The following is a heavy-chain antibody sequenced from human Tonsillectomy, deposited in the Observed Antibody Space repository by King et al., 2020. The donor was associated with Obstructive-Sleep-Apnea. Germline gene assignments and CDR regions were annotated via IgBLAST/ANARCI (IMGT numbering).Heavy chain of an antibody. V-gene: IGHV4-39*07. Sequence: LQLQESGPGLVKPSETLSLTCTVSGGSISSSSYYWGWIRQPPGKGLEWIGGIYYSGSTSYNPSLKSRVTISVDPSKNQFSLKLSSVTAADTAVYYCAYSSGWYDWFDPWGQGTLVTVSS. J-gene: IGHJ5*02. D-gene: IGHD6-19*01. CDR3: AYSSGWYDWFDP. CDR1: GGSISSSSYY. CDR2: IYYSGST.